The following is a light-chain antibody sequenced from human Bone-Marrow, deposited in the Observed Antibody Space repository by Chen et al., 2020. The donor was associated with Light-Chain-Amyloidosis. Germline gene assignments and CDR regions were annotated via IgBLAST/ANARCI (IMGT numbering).Light chain of an antibody. V-gene: IGLV3-25*03. CDR2: RET. J-gene: IGLJ2*01. CDR1: GLPTKY. Sequence: SYELTQPPSVSVSPGQTARITCSGDGLPTKYAYWYQQKPGQAPVLVIHRETERTSGISERFSASSSGTPATFTIGGVQAEDQADYHCQSTDSSGTYEVIFGGGTKLTVL. CDR3: QSTDSSGTYEVI.